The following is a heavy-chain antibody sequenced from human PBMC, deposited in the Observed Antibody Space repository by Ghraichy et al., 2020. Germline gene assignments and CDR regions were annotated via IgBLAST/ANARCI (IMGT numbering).Heavy chain of an antibody. Sequence: GESLNISCKGSGYSFTSYWIGWVRQMPGKGLEWMGIIYPGDSDTRYSPSFQGQVTISADKSISTAYLQWSSLKASDTAMYYCARNGLPSYDFWSGYSHYYYYYGMDVWGQGTTVTVSS. CDR1: GYSFTSYW. CDR3: ARNGLPSYDFWSGYSHYYYYYGMDV. V-gene: IGHV5-51*01. D-gene: IGHD3-3*01. CDR2: IYPGDSDT. J-gene: IGHJ6*02.